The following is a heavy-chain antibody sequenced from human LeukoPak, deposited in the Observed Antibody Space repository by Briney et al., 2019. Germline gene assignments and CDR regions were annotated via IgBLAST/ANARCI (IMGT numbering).Heavy chain of an antibody. V-gene: IGHV3-53*01. CDR3: ARYFSDKGDFDY. Sequence: GGSLRLSCGASGFTFSSSEMNWVRQAPGKGLEWVSVIYSGGSTYYADSVKGRFTISRDNSKNTLYLQMNSLRAEDTAVYYCARYFSDKGDFDYWGQGTLVTVSS. CDR2: IYSGGST. CDR1: GFTFSSSE. D-gene: IGHD3-16*01. J-gene: IGHJ4*02.